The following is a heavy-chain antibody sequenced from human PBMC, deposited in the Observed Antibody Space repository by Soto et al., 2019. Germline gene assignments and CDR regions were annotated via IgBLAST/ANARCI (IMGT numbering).Heavy chain of an antibody. Sequence: EEQLLESGGGLVQPGESLRLSCAASGFTFSSSAMNWVRQAPGKGLEWVSIISDSGGRTYYADSVRGRFTISRDNSKNTLYLQMNSLRAEDTAVSYCAKSLNINWKNWFDPWGQGTLVTVSS. J-gene: IGHJ5*02. CDR3: AKSLNINWKNWFDP. V-gene: IGHV3-23*01. CDR1: GFTFSSSA. CDR2: ISDSGGRT. D-gene: IGHD1-1*01.